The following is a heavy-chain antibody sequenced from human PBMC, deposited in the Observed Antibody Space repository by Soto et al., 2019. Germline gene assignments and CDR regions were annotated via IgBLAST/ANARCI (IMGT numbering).Heavy chain of an antibody. Sequence: GGSLRLSCAASGFTFDDYGMSWVRQAPGKGLEWVSGINWNGGSTGYADSVKGRFTISRDNAKNSLYLQMNSLRAEDTALYHCARGPRYCSGGSCYRGAVDYWGQGTLVTVSS. CDR2: INWNGGST. CDR3: ARGPRYCSGGSCYRGAVDY. CDR1: GFTFDDYG. D-gene: IGHD2-15*01. V-gene: IGHV3-20*01. J-gene: IGHJ4*02.